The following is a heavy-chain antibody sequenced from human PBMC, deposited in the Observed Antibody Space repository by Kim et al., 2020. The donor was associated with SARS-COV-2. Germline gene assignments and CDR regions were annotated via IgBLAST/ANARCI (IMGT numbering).Heavy chain of an antibody. V-gene: IGHV3-9*01. CDR3: AKDREWELPTGMDV. J-gene: IGHJ6*04. Sequence: ADAVKGRFTISRDNAKNSLYLQMNSLRAEDTALYYCAKDREWELPTGMDVWGKGTTVTVSS. D-gene: IGHD1-26*01.